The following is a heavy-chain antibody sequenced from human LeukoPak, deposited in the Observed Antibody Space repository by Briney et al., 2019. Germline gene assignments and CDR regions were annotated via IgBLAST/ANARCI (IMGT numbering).Heavy chain of an antibody. D-gene: IGHD3-10*01. CDR3: ARQFIPYYGSGSYYSYYWFDP. CDR1: GYSFTSYW. J-gene: IGHJ5*02. Sequence: GESLKVSCKGSGYSFTSYWIGWVRQMPGKVLEWMGIIYPGDSDTRYSPSFQGQVTISADKSISTAYLQWSSLKASDTAMYYCARQFIPYYGSGSYYSYYWFDPWGQGTLVTVSS. CDR2: IYPGDSDT. V-gene: IGHV5-51*01.